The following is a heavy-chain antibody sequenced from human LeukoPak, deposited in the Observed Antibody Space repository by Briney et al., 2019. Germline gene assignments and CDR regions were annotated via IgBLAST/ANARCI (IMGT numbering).Heavy chain of an antibody. CDR2: IYYSGST. D-gene: IGHD2/OR15-2a*01. Sequence: PSETLSLTCTVSGGSISSSSYYWGWIRQPPGKGLEWIGSIYYSGSTYYNPSLKSRVTISVDTSKNQFSLKLSSVTAADTAVYYCARGNRGRMDVWGQGTTVTVSS. CDR3: ARGNRGRMDV. V-gene: IGHV4-39*07. J-gene: IGHJ6*02. CDR1: GGSISSSSYY.